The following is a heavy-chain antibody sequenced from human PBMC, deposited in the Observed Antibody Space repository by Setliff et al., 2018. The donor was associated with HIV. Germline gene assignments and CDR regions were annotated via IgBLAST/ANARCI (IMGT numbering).Heavy chain of an antibody. Sequence: GGSLRLSCAASGFSVSNNYISWGRQAPGKGLEWVSTIYSGGSTYHADSVKGRFTLSRDNSKNALYLQMDSLRPEDTAVYYGARPRLYNTALEYWGQGALVTVSS. CDR2: IYSGGST. J-gene: IGHJ4*02. CDR3: ARPRLYNTALEY. CDR1: GFSVSNNY. D-gene: IGHD3-3*01. V-gene: IGHV3-66*02.